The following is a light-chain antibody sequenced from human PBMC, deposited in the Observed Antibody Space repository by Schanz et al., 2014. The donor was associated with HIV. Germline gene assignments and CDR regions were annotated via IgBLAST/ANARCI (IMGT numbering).Light chain of an antibody. CDR3: GADHGSGSNFV. Sequence: QSVLTQPPSASASLGASVTLTCTLSSGYRNYKVDWYQQRPGKGPRFVMRGGTGGIVGSKGDGIPDRFSVVGSGLNRYLTIKNIQEEDESDYHCGADHGSGSNFVLGGGTNLTVL. CDR2: GGTGGIVG. V-gene: IGLV9-49*01. CDR1: SGYRNYK. J-gene: IGLJ2*01.